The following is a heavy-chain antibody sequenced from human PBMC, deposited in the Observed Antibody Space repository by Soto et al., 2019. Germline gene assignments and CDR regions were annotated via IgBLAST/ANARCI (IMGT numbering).Heavy chain of an antibody. CDR3: PRSLTGINWYFDL. J-gene: IGHJ2*01. CDR1: GFTFSSYG. D-gene: IGHD7-27*01. Sequence: QVQLVESGGGVVQPGRSLRLSCAASGFTFSSYGMHWVRQAPGKGLECVAVIWYDGSNKYYADSVKGRFTISRDNSKNTLYLQMNSLRAEHTAVYYCPRSLTGINWYFDLWGRGTLVTVSS. CDR2: IWYDGSNK. V-gene: IGHV3-33*01.